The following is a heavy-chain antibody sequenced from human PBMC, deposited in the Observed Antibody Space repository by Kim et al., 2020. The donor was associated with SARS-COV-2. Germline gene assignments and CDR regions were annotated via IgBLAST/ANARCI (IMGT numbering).Heavy chain of an antibody. CDR2: ISSSSSTI. V-gene: IGHV3-48*02. Sequence: GGSLRLSCAASGFTFSSYSMNWVRQAPGKGLEWVSYISSSSSTIYYADSVKGRFTISRDNAKNSLYLQMNSLRDEDTAVYYCARSLRYSYGRNTVYWGQGTLVTVSS. CDR3: ARSLRYSYGRNTVY. CDR1: GFTFSSYS. D-gene: IGHD5-18*01. J-gene: IGHJ4*02.